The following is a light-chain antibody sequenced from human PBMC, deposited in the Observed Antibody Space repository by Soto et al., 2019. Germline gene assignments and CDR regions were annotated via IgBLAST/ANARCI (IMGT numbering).Light chain of an antibody. J-gene: IGKJ2*01. CDR2: DAS. CDR3: QQYDSHPYT. Sequence: DIQMTQSPSSLSASVGDRVTITCRASQSINHWLAWYQQKPGKAPKFLIYDASTLRNGVPSRFSGRGSGTEFTLTISSLQPDDFATYYYQQYDSHPYTFGQGTKVDIK. V-gene: IGKV1-5*01. CDR1: QSINHW.